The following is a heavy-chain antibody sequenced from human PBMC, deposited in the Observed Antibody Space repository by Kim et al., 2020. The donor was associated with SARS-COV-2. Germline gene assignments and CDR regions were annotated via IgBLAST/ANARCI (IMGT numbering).Heavy chain of an antibody. CDR3: AREDFDWLFAFDY. CDR2: ISYDGSNK. CDR1: GFTFSSYA. V-gene: IGHV3-30-3*01. J-gene: IGHJ4*02. D-gene: IGHD3-9*01. Sequence: GGSLRLSCAASGFTFSSYAMHWVRQAPGKGLEWVAVISYDGSNKYYADSVKGRFTISRDNSKNTLYLQMNSLRAEDTAVYYCAREDFDWLFAFDYWGQGHLVTVSS.